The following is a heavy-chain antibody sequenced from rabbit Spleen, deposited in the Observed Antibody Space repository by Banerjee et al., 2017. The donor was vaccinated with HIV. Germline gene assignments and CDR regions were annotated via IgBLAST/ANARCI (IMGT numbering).Heavy chain of an antibody. CDR1: GVSFSFTSY. CDR3: TSDSGVWWFDL. CDR2: IEVGSSDFT. V-gene: IGHV1S45*01. D-gene: IGHD1-1*01. J-gene: IGHJ4*01. Sequence: QEQLVESGGGLVKAGASVTLTCTASGVSFSFTSYMCSCCQAPGKGRKWIACIEVGSSDFTYFATWAKGRFTISKPSSTTVTLQVARLTAADTATYFCTSDSGVWWFDLWAPGPLVTVS.